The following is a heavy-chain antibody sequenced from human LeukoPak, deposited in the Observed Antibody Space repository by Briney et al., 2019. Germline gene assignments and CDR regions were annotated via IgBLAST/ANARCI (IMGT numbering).Heavy chain of an antibody. J-gene: IGHJ6*03. CDR2: IRYDGSNK. CDR3: AKGPIVVPAAHYYYYYYMDV. V-gene: IGHV3-30*02. CDR1: GFTFSSYG. D-gene: IGHD2-2*01. Sequence: GGSLRLSCAASGFTFSSYGMHWVRQAPGKGLEWVAFIRYDGSNKYYADSVKGRFTISRDNSKNTLYLQMNSLRAEDTAVYYCAKGPIVVPAAHYYYYYYMDVWGKGTTVTVSS.